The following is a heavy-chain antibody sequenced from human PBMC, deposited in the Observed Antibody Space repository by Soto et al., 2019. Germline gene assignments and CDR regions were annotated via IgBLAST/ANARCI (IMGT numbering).Heavy chain of an antibody. D-gene: IGHD3-3*01. V-gene: IGHV1-8*01. CDR3: ARGSKRITIFGVVWLDAFDI. CDR1: GYTFTSYD. J-gene: IGHJ3*02. CDR2: MNPNSGNT. Sequence: ASVKVSCKASGYTFTSYDISWVRQATGQGLEWMGWMNPNSGNTGYAQKFQGRVTMTRNTSISTAYMELSSLRSEDTAAYYCARGSKRITIFGVVWLDAFDIWGQGTMVTVSS.